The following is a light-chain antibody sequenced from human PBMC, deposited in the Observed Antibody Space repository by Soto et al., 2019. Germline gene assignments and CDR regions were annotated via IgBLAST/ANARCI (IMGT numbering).Light chain of an antibody. V-gene: IGKV3-20*01. J-gene: IGKJ5*01. Sequence: EIVLTQSPATLSLSPGERATLFCRASQSVSSYFAWYQQKPGQAPNLLIYGASSRATGIPARFSGSGSGTDFTLTISRLEPEDFAVYYCQQYGSSPPITFGQGTRLEIK. CDR2: GAS. CDR3: QQYGSSPPIT. CDR1: QSVSSY.